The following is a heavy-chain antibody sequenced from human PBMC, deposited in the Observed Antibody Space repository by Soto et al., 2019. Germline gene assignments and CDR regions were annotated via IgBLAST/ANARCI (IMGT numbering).Heavy chain of an antibody. Sequence: SETLSLTCTVSGGSISSGGYYWSWIRQHPGKGLEWIGYIYYSGSTYYNPSLKSRVPISVDTSKNQFSLKLSSVTAADTAVYYCARGGRYSSSWYFPHQWAYYHGMDVWGQGTTVTVSS. D-gene: IGHD6-13*01. CDR1: GGSISSGGYY. V-gene: IGHV4-31*03. CDR2: IYYSGST. J-gene: IGHJ6*02. CDR3: ARGGRYSSSWYFPHQWAYYHGMDV.